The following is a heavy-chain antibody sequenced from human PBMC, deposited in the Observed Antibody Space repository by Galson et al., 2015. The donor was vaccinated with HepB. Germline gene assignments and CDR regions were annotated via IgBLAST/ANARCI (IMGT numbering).Heavy chain of an antibody. V-gene: IGHV1-18*01. D-gene: IGHD3-10*01. CDR1: QYTFTSYG. J-gene: IGHJ3*02. CDR3: ARDHGYNNSPGNGAFDI. Sequence: SVKVSCKASQYTFTSYGISWVRRAPGQGLEWMGWISGYNGDTNYAQKFRARITMTTDTSTSTAYMELRSLRSDDTAIYYCARDHGYNNSPGNGAFDIWGQGTMVTVSS. CDR2: ISGYNGDT.